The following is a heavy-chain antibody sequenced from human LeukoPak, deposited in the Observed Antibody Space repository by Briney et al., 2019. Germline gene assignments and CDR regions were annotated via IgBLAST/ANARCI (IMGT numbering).Heavy chain of an antibody. D-gene: IGHD3-22*01. CDR1: GFTFSSYA. J-gene: IGHJ4*02. Sequence: GGSLRLSCAASGFTFSSYAMHWVRQAPGKGLEWVAVISYDGSNKYYADSVKGRFTISRDHSKNTLYLQMNSLRAEDTAVYYCARPHMIVVVITYFDYWGQGTLVTVSS. CDR2: ISYDGSNK. V-gene: IGHV3-30-3*01. CDR3: ARPHMIVVVITYFDY.